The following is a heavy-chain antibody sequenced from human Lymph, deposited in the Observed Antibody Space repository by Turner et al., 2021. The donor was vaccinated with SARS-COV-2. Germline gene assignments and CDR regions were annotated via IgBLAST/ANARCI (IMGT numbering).Heavy chain of an antibody. CDR2: ISYDESDK. CDR3: ARDRDSSGWVDY. D-gene: IGHD3-22*01. J-gene: IGHJ4*02. CDR1: GFTFSSYA. Sequence: QVQLVESGGGVVQPGRALRRSCAASGFTFSSYAMHWVRQAPGKGLEWVAFISYDESDKYYADSVKGRFTFSRDNSKNTLYLRMNSLRAEDTAVYNCARDRDSSGWVDYWGQGTLVTVSS. V-gene: IGHV3-30*04.